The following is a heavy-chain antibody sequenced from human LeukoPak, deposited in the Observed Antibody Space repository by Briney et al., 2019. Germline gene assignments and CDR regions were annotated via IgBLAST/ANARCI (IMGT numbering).Heavy chain of an antibody. Sequence: SETLSLTCTVSGDSINTNSYFWGWIRQPPGKGLEWIGSVYYSGSTYSSPSLKSRVTISVDTSKNQFSLKLSSVTAADTAVYYCARGVVVPAAIDAFDIWGQGTMVTVSS. CDR2: VYYSGST. CDR1: GDSINTNSYF. J-gene: IGHJ3*02. D-gene: IGHD2-2*01. V-gene: IGHV4-39*01. CDR3: ARGVVVPAAIDAFDI.